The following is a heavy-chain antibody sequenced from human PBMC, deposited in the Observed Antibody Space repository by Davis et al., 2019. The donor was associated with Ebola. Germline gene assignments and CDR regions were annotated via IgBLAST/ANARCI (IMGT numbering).Heavy chain of an antibody. J-gene: IGHJ4*02. V-gene: IGHV3-23*01. Sequence: GESLKISCAASGFTFSSYAMSWVRQAPGKGLEWVSAISGSGGSTYCADSVKGRFTISRDNSKNTLYLQMNSLRAEDTAVYYCARGPSTGNSFSYWGQGTLVTVSS. CDR2: ISGSGGST. CDR3: ARGPSTGNSFSY. D-gene: IGHD6-13*01. CDR1: GFTFSSYA.